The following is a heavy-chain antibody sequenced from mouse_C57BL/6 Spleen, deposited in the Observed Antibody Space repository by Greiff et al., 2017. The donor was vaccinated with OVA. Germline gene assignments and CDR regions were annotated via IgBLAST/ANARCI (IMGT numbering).Heavy chain of an antibody. J-gene: IGHJ2*01. CDR1: GFTFSDFY. V-gene: IGHV7-1*01. Sequence: EVMLVESGGGLVQSGRSLRLSCATSGFTFSDFYMEWVRQAPGKGLEWIAASRNKANDYTTEYSASVKGRFIVSRDTSQSILYLQMNALRAEDTAIYYCARDHDGSFDYWGQGTTLTVSS. CDR2: SRNKANDYTT. CDR3: ARDHDGSFDY. D-gene: IGHD2-3*01.